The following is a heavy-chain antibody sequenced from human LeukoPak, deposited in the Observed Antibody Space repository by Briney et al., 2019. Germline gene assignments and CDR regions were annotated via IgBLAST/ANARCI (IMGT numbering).Heavy chain of an antibody. CDR1: GFTVSSNY. CDR2: IYSGGST. CDR3: AKVSWGRAAAGDC. J-gene: IGHJ4*02. V-gene: IGHV3-53*01. D-gene: IGHD6-13*01. Sequence: SGGSLRLSCAASGFTVSSNYMSWVRQAPGKGLEWVSVIYSGGSTYYADSVRGRFTISRDSSKNTLYLQMDSLRAEDTAVYYCAKVSWGRAAAGDCWGQGTLVTVSS.